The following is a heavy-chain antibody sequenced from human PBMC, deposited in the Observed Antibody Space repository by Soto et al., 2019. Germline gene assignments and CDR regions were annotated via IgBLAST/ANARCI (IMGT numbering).Heavy chain of an antibody. CDR3: ARDSSFWSGYYGMDV. V-gene: IGHV4-31*03. CDR1: GGSISSGGYY. D-gene: IGHD3-3*01. J-gene: IGHJ6*02. Sequence: SETLSLTCTVSGGSISSGGYYWSWIRRHPGKGLEWIGYIYYSGSTYYNPSLKSRVTISVDTSKNQFSLKLSSVTAADTAVYYCARDSSFWSGYYGMDVWGQGTTVTVS. CDR2: IYYSGST.